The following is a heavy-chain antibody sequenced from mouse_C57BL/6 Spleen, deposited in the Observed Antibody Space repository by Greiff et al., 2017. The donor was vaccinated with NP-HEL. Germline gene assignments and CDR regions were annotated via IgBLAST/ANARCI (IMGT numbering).Heavy chain of an antibody. V-gene: IGHV3-6*01. CDR1: GYSITSGYY. J-gene: IGHJ2*01. CDR2: ISYDGSN. Sequence: DVKLQESGPGLVKPSQSLSLTCSVTGYSITSGYYWNWIRQFPGNKLEWMGYISYDGSNNYNPSLKNRISITRDTSKNQFFLKLNSVTTEDTATYYCAREGVSSDYRGQGTTLTVSS. D-gene: IGHD1-3*01. CDR3: AREGVSSDY.